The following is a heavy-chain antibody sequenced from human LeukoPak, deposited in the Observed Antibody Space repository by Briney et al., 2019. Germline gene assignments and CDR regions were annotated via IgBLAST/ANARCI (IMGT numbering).Heavy chain of an antibody. CDR2: INPSSGGT. Sequence: ASVKVSCKASGYTFTGQYLHWVRQAHGQGLEWMGRINPSSGGTNYAQRFKGRVTLTRDTSINTAYMELSRLRSDDTAVYFCARDLSQHQPDLRFDPWGQGTLVTVSS. V-gene: IGHV1-2*06. CDR3: ARDLSQHQPDLRFDP. J-gene: IGHJ5*02. D-gene: IGHD2-2*01. CDR1: GYTFTGQY.